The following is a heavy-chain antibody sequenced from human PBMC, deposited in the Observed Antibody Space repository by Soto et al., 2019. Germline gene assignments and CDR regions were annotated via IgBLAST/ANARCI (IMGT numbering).Heavy chain of an antibody. Sequence: EVQLVESGGGLVQPGGSLRLSCAASGFTLSDHYMDWVRPAPGKGLEWVGRIKNKAGSYSTEYAASVTGRFTISRDDSKNSLYLQMNSLKTEDTAVYYCADLTWNGYYLPWGQGTLVIVSS. D-gene: IGHD3-3*01. CDR3: ADLTWNGYYLP. CDR1: GFTLSDHY. CDR2: IKNKAGSYST. V-gene: IGHV3-72*01. J-gene: IGHJ4*02.